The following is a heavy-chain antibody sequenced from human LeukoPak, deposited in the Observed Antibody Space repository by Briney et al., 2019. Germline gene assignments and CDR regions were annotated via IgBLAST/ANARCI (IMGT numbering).Heavy chain of an antibody. D-gene: IGHD3-10*01. Sequence: PGGSLRLSCAASGFTFSSYEMNWVRQAPGKGLEWDSYISSSGSTIYYADSVKGRFTISRDNAKNSLYLQMNSLRAEDTAVYYCARDHEMVRGVIRSSFDYWGQGTLVTVSS. V-gene: IGHV3-48*03. CDR2: ISSSGSTI. CDR1: GFTFSSYE. CDR3: ARDHEMVRGVIRSSFDY. J-gene: IGHJ4*02.